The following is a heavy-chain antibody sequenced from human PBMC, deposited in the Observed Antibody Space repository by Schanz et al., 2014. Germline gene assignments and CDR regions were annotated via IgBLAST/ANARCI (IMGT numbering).Heavy chain of an antibody. J-gene: IGHJ6*02. CDR1: GFGFSSYS. V-gene: IGHV3-23*04. D-gene: IGHD3-10*01. CDR3: AKDGPGGSGSYSADGGMDV. CDR2: ISGGGGTT. Sequence: EVQLVESGGGLIQPGGSLRLSCAASGFGFSSYSMNWVRQAPGKGLEWVSAISGGGGTTYYTDSVKGRFTICRDNSKGTLYLQMNSLRAEDTAVYYCAKDGPGGSGSYSADGGMDVWGQGTTVTVSS.